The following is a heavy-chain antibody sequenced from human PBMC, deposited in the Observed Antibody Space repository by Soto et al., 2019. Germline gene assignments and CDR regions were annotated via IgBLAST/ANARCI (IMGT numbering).Heavy chain of an antibody. J-gene: IGHJ6*02. CDR1: GYTFTGYY. Sequence: DSVKVSCKASGYTFTGYYMHWVRQAPGQGLEWMGWINPNSGGTNYAQKFQGRVTMTRDTYISTPYMELSRLRSDDTAVYYCATEQDCDYWDYYYCYGMDVWGQGTTVTASS. CDR3: ATEQDCDYWDYYYCYGMDV. D-gene: IGHD4-17*01. CDR2: INPNSGGT. V-gene: IGHV1-2*02.